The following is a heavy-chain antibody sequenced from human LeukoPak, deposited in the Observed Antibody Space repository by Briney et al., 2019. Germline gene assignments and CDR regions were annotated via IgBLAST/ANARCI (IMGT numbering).Heavy chain of an antibody. J-gene: IGHJ4*02. CDR1: GFTFSDYY. Sequence: KSGGSLRLSCAASGFTFSDYYMSWIRQAPGKGLEWVSYISSSSSYTNYADSVKGRFTISRDNAKNSLYLQMYSLRAEDTAVYYCARSTTYYDSSGNDYWGQGTLVTVSS. CDR3: ARSTTYYDSSGNDY. V-gene: IGHV3-11*03. CDR2: ISSSSSYT. D-gene: IGHD3-22*01.